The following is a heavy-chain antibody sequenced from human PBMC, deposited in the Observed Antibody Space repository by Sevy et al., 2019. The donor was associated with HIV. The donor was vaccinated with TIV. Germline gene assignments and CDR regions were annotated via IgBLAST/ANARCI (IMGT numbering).Heavy chain of an antibody. CDR2: VYYTGGT. J-gene: IGHJ3*02. Sequence: SETLSLTCTVSGGSSNSDHWNWIRQPPGKGLEWIGYVYYTGGTNYNPSLKNRVTISVDRTKNQFSLKLTSVTAADTAVYYCARRNDFDIWGHGTMVTVSS. V-gene: IGHV4-59*08. CDR3: ARRNDFDI. CDR1: GGSSNSDH.